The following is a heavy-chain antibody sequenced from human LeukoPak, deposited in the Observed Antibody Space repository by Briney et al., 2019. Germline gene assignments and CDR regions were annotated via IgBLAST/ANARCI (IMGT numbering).Heavy chain of an antibody. J-gene: IGHJ3*02. D-gene: IGHD3-16*01. V-gene: IGHV3-23*01. Sequence: PGGSLRLSCAVSGFTFSGAAMSWVRQAPGKGLEWVSTISGRSGSTDYTDSVKGRFTISRDNSKNTLYLQMNSLRAEDTAVYYCAKDPVNWGQDSGAFDIWGQGTMVTVSS. CDR2: ISGRSGST. CDR1: GFTFSGAA. CDR3: AKDPVNWGQDSGAFDI.